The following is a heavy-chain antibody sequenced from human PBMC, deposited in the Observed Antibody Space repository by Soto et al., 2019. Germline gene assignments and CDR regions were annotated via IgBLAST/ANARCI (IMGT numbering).Heavy chain of an antibody. J-gene: IGHJ4*01. CDR3: ARVHVMVVAGSTFDY. D-gene: IGHD6-19*01. Sequence: SETLSLTCTVSGYSIRRGSYWAWIRQPPGQGPEWIASIYHGGTTFYNPSLKSRITISVDTSNNQFSLKLTSVTAADTTVYYCARVHVMVVAGSTFDYWGHGTLVTVSS. V-gene: IGHV4-38-2*02. CDR1: GYSIRRGSY. CDR2: IYHGGTT.